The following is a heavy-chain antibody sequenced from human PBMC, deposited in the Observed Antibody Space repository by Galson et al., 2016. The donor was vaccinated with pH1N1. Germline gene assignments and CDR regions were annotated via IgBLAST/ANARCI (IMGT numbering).Heavy chain of an antibody. Sequence: CAISGDSVSSNSATWNWIRQSPSRDLEWLGRTYYRSKWYNDYAESVKSRIIISPDTSKNQLSLQLNSVTPADTAVYYCARGVIDYDFWSGYQDHAAFDTWGQGTMVIVSS. CDR1: GDSVSSNSAT. CDR2: TYYRSKWYN. V-gene: IGHV6-1*01. CDR3: ARGVIDYDFWSGYQDHAAFDT. J-gene: IGHJ3*02. D-gene: IGHD3-3*01.